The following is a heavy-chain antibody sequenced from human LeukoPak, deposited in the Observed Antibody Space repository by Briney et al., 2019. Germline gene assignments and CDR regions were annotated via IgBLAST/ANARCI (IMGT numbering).Heavy chain of an antibody. D-gene: IGHD1-26*01. V-gene: IGHV3-30*03. CDR2: ISYDGSNK. J-gene: IGHJ3*02. CDR1: GFTFSSYG. CDR3: ARDVGGSYYRVSFDI. Sequence: GGSLRLSCAASGFTFSSYGMHWVRQAPGKGLEWVAVISYDGSNKYYADSVKGRFTISRDNSKNTLYLQMNSLRAEDTAVYYCARDVGGSYYRVSFDIWGQGTRVTVSS.